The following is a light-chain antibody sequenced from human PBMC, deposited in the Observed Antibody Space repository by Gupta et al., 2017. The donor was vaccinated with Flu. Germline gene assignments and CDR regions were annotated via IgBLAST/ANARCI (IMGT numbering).Light chain of an antibody. CDR1: QSVSSSY. J-gene: IGKJ5*01. V-gene: IGKV3-20*01. Sequence: SLSVSPGERATLSCRARQSVSSSYLAWYKQTPGQAPRLLIYGASSRDTGIPDRFSGSGCGTDFTLTISRREPEDFAVYYCQQYGSSPPITFGQGTQLEIK. CDR2: GAS. CDR3: QQYGSSPPIT.